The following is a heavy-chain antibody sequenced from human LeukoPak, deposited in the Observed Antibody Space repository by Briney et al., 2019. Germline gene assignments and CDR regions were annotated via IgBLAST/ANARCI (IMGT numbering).Heavy chain of an antibody. V-gene: IGHV1-2*02. CDR1: GYTFTGYY. Sequence: ASVKVSCKASGYTFTGYYMHWVRQAPGQGLEWMGWINPNSGGTNYAQKFQGRVTMTRDTSTSTVYMELSSLRSEDTAVYYCARASKFDYWGQGTLVTVSS. CDR3: ARASKFDY. J-gene: IGHJ4*02. CDR2: INPNSGGT.